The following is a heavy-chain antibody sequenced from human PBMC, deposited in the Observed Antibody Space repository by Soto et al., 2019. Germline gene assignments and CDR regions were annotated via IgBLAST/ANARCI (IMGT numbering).Heavy chain of an antibody. J-gene: IGHJ5*02. CDR3: ARDVFSEITGT. V-gene: IGHV3-21*01. CDR2: ISSSSSYI. D-gene: IGHD1-20*01. Sequence: PGGFLRLSCVASTFTINTYSLNWVRQAPGKGLEWVSSISSSSSYIYYADSVKGRFTISRDNAKNSLYLQMNSLRAEDTAAYYCARDVFSEITGTWGQGTLVTVSS. CDR1: TFTINTYS.